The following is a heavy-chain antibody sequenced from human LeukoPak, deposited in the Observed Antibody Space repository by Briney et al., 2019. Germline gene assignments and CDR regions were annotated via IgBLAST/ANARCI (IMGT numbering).Heavy chain of an antibody. CDR3: ARALSTYYYDSSAYYFDY. CDR2: IYYSGST. CDR1: GGSISSYY. D-gene: IGHD3-22*01. Sequence: SETLSLTCTVSGGSISSYYWSWIRQPPGKGLEWIGYIYYSGSTNYNPSLKSRVTISVDTSKNQFSLKLSSVTAADTAVYYCARALSTYYYDSSAYYFDYWGQGTLVPVSS. V-gene: IGHV4-59*01. J-gene: IGHJ4*02.